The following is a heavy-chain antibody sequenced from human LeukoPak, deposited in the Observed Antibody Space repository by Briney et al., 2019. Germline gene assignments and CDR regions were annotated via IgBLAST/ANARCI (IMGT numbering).Heavy chain of an antibody. CDR1: GGSVSSNTYY. D-gene: IGHD3-22*01. Sequence: PSETLSLTCSVSGGSVSSNTYYWGWIRQPPGKGLEWIGSIHYSGSSYYNPSLKSRVTISLDTSKNQFSLKLSSVTAADTAVYYCARAVHYYDRLDYWGQGTLVTVSS. J-gene: IGHJ4*02. CDR2: IHYSGSS. CDR3: ARAVHYYDRLDY. V-gene: IGHV4-39*07.